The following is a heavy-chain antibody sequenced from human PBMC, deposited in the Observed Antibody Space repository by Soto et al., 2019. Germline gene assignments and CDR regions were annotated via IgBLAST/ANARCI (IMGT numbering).Heavy chain of an antibody. CDR1: GGSGSGYH. J-gene: IGHJ4*02. CDR3: ARGQTNIWYFDH. V-gene: IGHV4-59*02. CDR2: IYHSGTT. Sequence: QVQLQESGPRLVKPSETLSLTCTVSGGSGSGYHWNWVRQPPGKRLEWIGHIYHSGTTNYNPSLKSRITISIDTSKNQFSLKMNSVTAADTAVYYCARGQTNIWYFDHWGQGTLVTVSS.